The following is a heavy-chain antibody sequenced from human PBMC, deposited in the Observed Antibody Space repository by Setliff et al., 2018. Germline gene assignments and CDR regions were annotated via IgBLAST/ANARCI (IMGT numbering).Heavy chain of an antibody. CDR3: AKDFKGSRSPLDAFDI. V-gene: IGHV3-7*03. J-gene: IGHJ3*02. CDR1: GFTFSDYW. D-gene: IGHD3-10*01. CDR2: IKQDGSET. Sequence: GGSLRLSCVGSGFTFSDYWMSWVRQAPGKGLEWVAIIKQDGSETVYADSVKGRFTISRDNSKNTLYLQMNSLRAEDTAVYYCAKDFKGSRSPLDAFDIWGQGTMVTVSS.